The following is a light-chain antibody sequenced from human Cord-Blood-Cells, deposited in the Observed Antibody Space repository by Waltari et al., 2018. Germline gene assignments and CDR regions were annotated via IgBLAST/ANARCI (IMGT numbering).Light chain of an antibody. Sequence: SSELTQDPAVSVALGQTVRITCQGDSLRSYYASWYQQKPGRAPVLVIYGKNNRPSGFPDRFSGSSSGNTASLTITGAQAEDEADYYCNSRDSSGNHLVVFGGGTKLTVL. CDR2: GKN. CDR1: SLRSYY. J-gene: IGLJ2*01. CDR3: NSRDSSGNHLVV. V-gene: IGLV3-19*01.